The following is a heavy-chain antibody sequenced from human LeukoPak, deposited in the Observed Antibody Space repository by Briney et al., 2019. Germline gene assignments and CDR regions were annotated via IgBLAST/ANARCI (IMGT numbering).Heavy chain of an antibody. CDR3: ARDRSRNGGSCLDY. Sequence: GGSLRLSCAASGFTFSSYAMHWVRQAPGKGLEWVAAISSDGTYIYYADSVRGRFTISRDNSKDTLYLQMSSLRAEGTAVYYCARDRSRNGGSCLDYWGPGTLVTVSS. CDR1: GFTFSSYA. J-gene: IGHJ4*02. D-gene: IGHD2-15*01. V-gene: IGHV3-30-3*01. CDR2: ISSDGTYI.